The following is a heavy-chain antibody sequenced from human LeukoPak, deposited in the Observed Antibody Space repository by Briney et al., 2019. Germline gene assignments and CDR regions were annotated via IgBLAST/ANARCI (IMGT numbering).Heavy chain of an antibody. D-gene: IGHD6-13*01. Sequence: PGGSLRLSCAASGFTFSSYDMHWVRQATGKGLERVSAIGTAGDTYYPGSVKGRFTISRENAKNSLYLQMNSLRAGDTAVYYYARAPPQQLVLWGGYYYGMDVWGQGTTVTVSS. CDR3: ARAPPQQLVLWGGYYYGMDV. CDR2: IGTAGDT. J-gene: IGHJ6*02. CDR1: GFTFSSYD. V-gene: IGHV3-13*01.